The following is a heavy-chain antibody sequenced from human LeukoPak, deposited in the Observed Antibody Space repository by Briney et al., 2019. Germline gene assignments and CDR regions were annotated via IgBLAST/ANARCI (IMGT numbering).Heavy chain of an antibody. CDR1: GYTFTSYY. J-gene: IGHJ4*02. V-gene: IGHV1-46*01. Sequence: ASVTVSCKASGYTFTSYYMHWVRQAPGQGLEWMGIINPSGGSTSYAQKFQGRVTMTRDTSTSTVYMELSSLRSEDTAVYYCARFGVPAASLEGYYFDYWGQGTLVTVSS. D-gene: IGHD2-2*01. CDR3: ARFGVPAASLEGYYFDY. CDR2: INPSGGST.